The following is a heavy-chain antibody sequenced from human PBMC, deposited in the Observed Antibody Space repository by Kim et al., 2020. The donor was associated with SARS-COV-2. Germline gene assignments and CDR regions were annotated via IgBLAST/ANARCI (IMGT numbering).Heavy chain of an antibody. CDR1: GGTFSSYA. CDR2: IIPIFGTA. D-gene: IGHD6-13*01. Sequence: SVKVSCKASGGTFSSYAISWVRQAPGQGLEWMGGIIPIFGTANYAQKFQGRVTITADESTSTAYMELSSLRSEDTAVYYCARDGWGKAAGTYYYYGMDVWGQGTTVTVSS. V-gene: IGHV1-69*13. CDR3: ARDGWGKAAGTYYYYGMDV. J-gene: IGHJ6*02.